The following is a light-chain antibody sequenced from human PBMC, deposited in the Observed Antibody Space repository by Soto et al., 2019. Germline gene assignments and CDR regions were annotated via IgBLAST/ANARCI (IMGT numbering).Light chain of an antibody. CDR1: QSVSSKY. V-gene: IGKV3-20*01. CDR2: AAS. CDR3: QQSGSSPPYT. J-gene: IGKJ2*01. Sequence: EIVLTQSPGTLSLSPGERATLSCRASQSVSSKYLAWYQQKPGQAPRLLIYAASSRATGIPDRFSGSGSGTDFTLTIGRLAPEDFAVYYCQQSGSSPPYTFGQGTKLEIK.